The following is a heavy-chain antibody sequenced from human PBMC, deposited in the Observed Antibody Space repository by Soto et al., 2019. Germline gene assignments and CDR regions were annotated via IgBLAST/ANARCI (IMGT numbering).Heavy chain of an antibody. V-gene: IGHV3-48*03. CDR1: RFTFSGYE. CDR3: ARARGGGFDDYFDY. CDR2: ISSSGSII. D-gene: IGHD3-16*01. J-gene: IGHJ4*02. Sequence: EVQLVESGGGLVQPGGSLRLSCAGSRFTFSGYEMNWVRQAPGKGLEWVSYISSSGSIIYYADSVKGRFTISRDNAKNLLYLPMHSLRVEDTAVYYCARARGGGFDDYFDYWGQGTLITVSS.